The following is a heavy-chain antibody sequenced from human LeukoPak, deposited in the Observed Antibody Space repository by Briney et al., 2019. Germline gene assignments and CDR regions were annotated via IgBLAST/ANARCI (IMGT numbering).Heavy chain of an antibody. V-gene: IGHV4-39*07. CDR1: GGSISSSSYY. CDR2: IYYSGST. Sequence: TSETLSLTCTVSGGSISSSSYYWGWIRQPPGKGLEWIGSIYYSGSTYYNPSLKSRVTISVDTSKNQFSLKLSSVTAADTAVYYCARARLQFNYYYYYYMDVWGKGTTVTVSS. J-gene: IGHJ6*03. CDR3: ARARLQFNYYYYYYMDV. D-gene: IGHD5-24*01.